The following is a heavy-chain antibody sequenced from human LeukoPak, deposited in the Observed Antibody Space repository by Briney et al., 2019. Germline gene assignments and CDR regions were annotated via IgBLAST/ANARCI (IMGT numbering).Heavy chain of an antibody. J-gene: IGHJ6*02. D-gene: IGHD1-26*01. CDR2: TYYRSNAYN. V-gene: IGHV6-1*01. CDR1: GDSCSSNSAA. Sequence: SQTLSLTCALSGDSCSSNSAAWNWVRQSPSRGLEWLGRTYYRSNAYNDYAGSVKNRVTINPDTSTNQFSLQLNSVTPEDTAVYYCARDRIGVVGALYYYYGMDVWGQGTTVTVSS. CDR3: ARDRIGVVGALYYYYGMDV.